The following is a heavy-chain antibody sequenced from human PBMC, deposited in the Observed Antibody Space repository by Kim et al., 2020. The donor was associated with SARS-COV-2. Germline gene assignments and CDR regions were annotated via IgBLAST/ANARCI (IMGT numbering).Heavy chain of an antibody. CDR1: GGSISSSSYY. Sequence: SETLSLTCTVSGGSISSSSYYWGWIRQPPGKGLEWIGSIYYSGRTYSNPAIKSLVTISVDTYKNQFSLKLSSVTAADTAVYYCARDGSQWLVLYWYFDLWGRGTLVTVSS. CDR2: IYYSGRT. D-gene: IGHD6-19*01. J-gene: IGHJ2*01. V-gene: IGHV4-39*02. CDR3: ARDGSQWLVLYWYFDL.